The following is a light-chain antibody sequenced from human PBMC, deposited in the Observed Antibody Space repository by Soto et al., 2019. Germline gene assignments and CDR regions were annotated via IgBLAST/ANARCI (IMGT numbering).Light chain of an antibody. CDR2: KAS. Sequence: DVQMTQSPSTLSASVGDRVTITCPASQSISSWVAWYQQKPGKAPKLMIYKASSLESGVPSRFSGSGSGTEFTLTISSLQPDDLATYYCQQYNSYSRTFGQGTKLEIK. CDR3: QQYNSYSRT. V-gene: IGKV1-5*03. CDR1: QSISSW. J-gene: IGKJ2*02.